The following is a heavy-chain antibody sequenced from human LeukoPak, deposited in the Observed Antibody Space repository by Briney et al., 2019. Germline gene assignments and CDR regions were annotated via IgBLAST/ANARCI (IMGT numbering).Heavy chain of an antibody. V-gene: IGHV1-3*01. CDR3: ARDRVTGTWLYYYGMDV. J-gene: IGHJ6*02. CDR1: GYTFTSYA. Sequence: ASVTVSCKASGYTFTSYAMHWVRQAPGQRLEWMGWINAGNGNTKYSQKFQGRVTITRDTSASTAYMELSSLRSEDTAVYYCARDRVTGTWLYYYGMDVWGQGTTVTVSS. CDR2: INAGNGNT. D-gene: IGHD1-7*01.